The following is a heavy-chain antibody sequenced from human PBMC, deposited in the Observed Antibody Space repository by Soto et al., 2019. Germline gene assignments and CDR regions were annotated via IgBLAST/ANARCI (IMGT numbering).Heavy chain of an antibody. D-gene: IGHD5-12*01. J-gene: IGHJ6*02. Sequence: ASVKVSCKASCYSFTSCGMTWVRQAPEHGLEWMGWISAYNGNTNYAQKHQGRVTMTTDTSTSTAYMELRSLRSDDTAVYYCAGRYSGYHSVWVSYYYYGMDVWGQGTTVTVSS. V-gene: IGHV1-18*04. CDR3: AGRYSGYHSVWVSYYYYGMDV. CDR1: CYSFTSCG. CDR2: ISAYNGNT.